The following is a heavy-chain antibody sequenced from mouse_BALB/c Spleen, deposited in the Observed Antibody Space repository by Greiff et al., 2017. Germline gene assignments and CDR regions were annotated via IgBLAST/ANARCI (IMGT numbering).Heavy chain of an antibody. J-gene: IGHJ3*01. CDR3: TRSGDYAFAY. D-gene: IGHD2-4*01. CDR2: IYPGSGST. Sequence: LKQPGSELVRPGASVKLSCKASGYTFTSYWMHWVKQRHGQGLEWIGNIYPGSGSTNYDEKFKSKGTLTVDTSSSTAYMHLSSLTSEDSAVYYCTRSGDYAFAYWGQGTLVTVSA. CDR1: GYTFTSYW. V-gene: IGHV1S22*01.